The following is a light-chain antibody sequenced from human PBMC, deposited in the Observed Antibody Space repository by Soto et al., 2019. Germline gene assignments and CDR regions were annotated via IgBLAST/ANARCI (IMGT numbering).Light chain of an antibody. CDR3: AGWDDSLNGYV. CDR2: SNN. V-gene: IGLV1-44*01. J-gene: IGLJ1*01. CDR1: SSNIGSYT. Sequence: QPVLTQPPSASGTPGQRVTISCSGSSSNIGSYTVNWYQQLPGTAPKLLIYSNNQRPSGVPDRFSGSKSGTSASLAISGPQSEDEADYYCAGWDDSLNGYVFGTGTKVTVL.